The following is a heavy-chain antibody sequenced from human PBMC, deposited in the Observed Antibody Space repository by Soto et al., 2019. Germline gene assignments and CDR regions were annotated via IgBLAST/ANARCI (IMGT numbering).Heavy chain of an antibody. J-gene: IGHJ6*02. CDR1: GYSFTSYW. Sequence: GASLKISCKGSGYSFTSYWIGWVRQMPGKGLEWMGIIYPGDSDTRYSPSFQGQVTISADKSISTAYLQWSSLKASDTAMYYCARGAVYCTNGVCSPSYGMDVWGQGTTVTAP. CDR2: IYPGDSDT. CDR3: ARGAVYCTNGVCSPSYGMDV. V-gene: IGHV5-51*01. D-gene: IGHD2-8*01.